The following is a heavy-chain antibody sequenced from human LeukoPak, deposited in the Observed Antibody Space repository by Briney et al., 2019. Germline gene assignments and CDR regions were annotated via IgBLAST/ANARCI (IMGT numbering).Heavy chain of an antibody. J-gene: IGHJ4*02. CDR1: GFTFSSYW. CDR3: AKAQGTNNDY. Sequence: LSGGSLKLSCAASGFTFSSYWMHWVRQAPGKGLVWVSRINSDGSSTNYADSVKGRFTISRDNSKNTLYLQMNSLRAEDTAVYYCAKAQGTNNDYWGQGTLVTVSS. CDR2: INSDGSST. V-gene: IGHV3-74*01. D-gene: IGHD1-7*01.